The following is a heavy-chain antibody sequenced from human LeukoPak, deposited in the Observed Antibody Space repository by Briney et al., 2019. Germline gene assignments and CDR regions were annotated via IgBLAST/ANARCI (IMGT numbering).Heavy chain of an antibody. Sequence: GASVKVSCKASGYTFTGYYMHWVRQAPGQGLEWMGRINPNSGGTNYAQKFQGRVTMTRDTSISTAYMELSRLRSDDTAVYYCARAEISGYCSGGSCYSGNWFDPWGQGTLVTVSS. CDR2: INPNSGGT. D-gene: IGHD2-15*01. CDR3: ARAEISGYCSGGSCYSGNWFDP. J-gene: IGHJ5*02. V-gene: IGHV1-2*06. CDR1: GYTFTGYY.